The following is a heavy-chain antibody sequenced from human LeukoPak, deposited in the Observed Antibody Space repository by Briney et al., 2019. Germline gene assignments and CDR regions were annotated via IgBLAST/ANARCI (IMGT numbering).Heavy chain of an antibody. CDR1: GYTFTGYY. Sequence: GASVKVSCKASGYTFTGYYMHWVGQAPGQGLEWMGWINPNSGGTNYAQKFQGRVTMTRDTSISTAYMELSRLRSDDTAVYYCARGRMAIVVVPAASNWFDPWGQGTLVTVSS. D-gene: IGHD2-2*03. CDR2: INPNSGGT. V-gene: IGHV1-2*02. CDR3: ARGRMAIVVVPAASNWFDP. J-gene: IGHJ5*02.